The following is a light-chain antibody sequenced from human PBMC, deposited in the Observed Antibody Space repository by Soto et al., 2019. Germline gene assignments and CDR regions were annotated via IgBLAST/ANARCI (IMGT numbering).Light chain of an antibody. J-gene: IGKJ4*01. CDR1: QSVSSSY. Sequence: EIVLTQSPGTLSLSPGERATLSCRASQSVSSSYLAWYQQKPGQAPRLLIYGASSRATGIPDRFSGSGSGTDFALTISRLEPEDSAGYYCHQYDSSPLTFGGGTKVEIK. CDR3: HQYDSSPLT. CDR2: GAS. V-gene: IGKV3-20*01.